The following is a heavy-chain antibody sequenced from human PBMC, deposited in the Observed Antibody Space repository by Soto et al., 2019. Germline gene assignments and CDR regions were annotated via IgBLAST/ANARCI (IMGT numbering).Heavy chain of an antibody. CDR1: GGTFSSYA. V-gene: IGHV1-69*13. D-gene: IGHD2-15*01. CDR2: IIPIFGTA. Sequence: SVEVSCRASGGTFSSYAISWVRQAPGQGLEWMGGIIPIFGTANYAQKFQGRVTITADESTSTAYMELSSLRSEDTAVYYCASGGYCSGGSCYSRNYFDYWGQGTLVTVSS. CDR3: ASGGYCSGGSCYSRNYFDY. J-gene: IGHJ4*02.